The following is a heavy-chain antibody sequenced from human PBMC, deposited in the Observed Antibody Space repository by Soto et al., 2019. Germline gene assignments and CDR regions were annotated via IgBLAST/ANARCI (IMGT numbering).Heavy chain of an antibody. Sequence: SETLSLTCAVYGGSFSGYYWIWIRQPPGKGLEWIGEINHSGSTNYNPSLKSRVTISVDTSKNQFSLKLSSVTAADTAVYYCARGHTSSPEYWGQGTLVTVSS. CDR1: GGSFSGYY. CDR3: ARGHTSSPEY. CDR2: INHSGST. V-gene: IGHV4-34*01. J-gene: IGHJ4*02. D-gene: IGHD6-13*01.